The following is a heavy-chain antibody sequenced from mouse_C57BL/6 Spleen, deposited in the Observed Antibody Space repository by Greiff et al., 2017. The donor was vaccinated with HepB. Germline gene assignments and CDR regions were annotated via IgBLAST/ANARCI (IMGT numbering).Heavy chain of an antibody. Sequence: EVKLEESGGGLVQPGGSMKLSCVASGFTFSNYWMNWVRQSPEKGLEWVAQIRLKSDNYATHYAESVKGRFTISRDDSKSSVYLQMNNLRAEDTGIYYCTATLLRTAMDYWGQGTSVTVSS. CDR1: GFTFSNYW. CDR3: TATLLRTAMDY. V-gene: IGHV6-3*01. CDR2: IRLKSDNYAT. D-gene: IGHD1-1*01. J-gene: IGHJ4*01.